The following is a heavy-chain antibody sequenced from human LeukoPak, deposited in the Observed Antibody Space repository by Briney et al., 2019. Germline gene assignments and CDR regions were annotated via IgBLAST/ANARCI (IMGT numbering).Heavy chain of an antibody. V-gene: IGHV3-30*04. CDR2: ISYDGSNK. Sequence: PGGSLRLSCAASGFTFSSYAMHWVRQAPGKGLEWVAVISYDGSNKYYADSVKGRFTISRDNSKNTLYLQMNSLRAEDTAVYYCARDAPRGWLRLMDVWGKGTTVTVSS. CDR1: GFTFSSYA. J-gene: IGHJ6*04. CDR3: ARDAPRGWLRLMDV. D-gene: IGHD5-12*01.